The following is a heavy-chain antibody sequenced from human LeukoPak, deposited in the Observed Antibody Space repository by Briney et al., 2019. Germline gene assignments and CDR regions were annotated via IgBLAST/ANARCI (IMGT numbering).Heavy chain of an antibody. J-gene: IGHJ3*02. Sequence: ASVKVSCKASGYTFTSYDINWVRQATGQGLEWMGWMNPNSGNAGYAQKFQGRVTMTRNTSISTAYMELSSLRSEDTAVYYCYDSSGYGAFDIWGQGTMVTVSS. CDR3: YDSSGYGAFDI. D-gene: IGHD3-22*01. CDR2: MNPNSGNA. CDR1: GYTFTSYD. V-gene: IGHV1-8*01.